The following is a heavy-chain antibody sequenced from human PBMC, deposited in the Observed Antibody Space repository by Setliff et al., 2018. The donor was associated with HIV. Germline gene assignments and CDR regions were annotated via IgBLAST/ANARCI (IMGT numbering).Heavy chain of an antibody. D-gene: IGHD3-22*01. V-gene: IGHV4-39*01. J-gene: IGHJ4*02. CDR1: GGSISSSSYY. CDR2: IYYIGSA. Sequence: SETLSLTCTVSGGSISSSSYYWGCIRQPPGKGLEWIGSIYYIGSANYNPSLKSRVTMSVDTSKNQFSLKLSSVTAADTAVYYCASGYQYDSSGYYYVTPIDYWGQGTLVTVSS. CDR3: ASGYQYDSSGYYYVTPIDY.